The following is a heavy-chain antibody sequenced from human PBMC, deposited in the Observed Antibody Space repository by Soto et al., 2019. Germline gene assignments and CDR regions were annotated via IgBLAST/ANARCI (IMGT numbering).Heavy chain of an antibody. CDR2: INPSGGST. CDR3: ARDRDDFWSGYFSLDV. CDR1: GHTFTSYY. J-gene: IGHJ6*04. Sequence: GASVKVSCKASGHTFTSYYMHWVRQAPGQGLEWMGIINPSGGSTSYAQKFQGRVTMTRDTSTSTVYMELSSLRSEDTAVYYCARDRDDFWSGYFSLDVWGKGTTVTVSS. V-gene: IGHV1-46*03. D-gene: IGHD3-3*01.